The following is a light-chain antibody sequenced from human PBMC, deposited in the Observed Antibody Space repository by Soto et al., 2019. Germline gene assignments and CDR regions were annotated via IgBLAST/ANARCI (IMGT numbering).Light chain of an antibody. V-gene: IGKV3-11*01. J-gene: IGKJ4*01. Sequence: EIVLTHSPATLSLSPGERATLSCRASQNVRKYLAWYQQKPGQAPRLLIYDASNRATGIPARFSGSGSGTDFTLTISSLEPEDFAVCYCQHRDDCRGTFGGGTKVEIK. CDR2: DAS. CDR3: QHRDDCRGT. CDR1: QNVRKY.